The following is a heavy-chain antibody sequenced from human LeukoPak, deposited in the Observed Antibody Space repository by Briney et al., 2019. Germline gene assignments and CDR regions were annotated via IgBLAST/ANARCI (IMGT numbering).Heavy chain of an antibody. J-gene: IGHJ6*03. D-gene: IGHD6-19*01. CDR2: IYHSGST. V-gene: IGHV4-38-2*01. CDR1: GYSISSGYY. Sequence: PSDTLSLTCAVSGYSISSGYYWGWIRQPPGKGLEWIGSIYHSGSTYYNPSLKSRVTISVDTSKNQFSLKLSSVTAADTAVYYCARNGYSSGWPPSNYYYYMDVWGKGTTVTVSS. CDR3: ARNGYSSGWPPSNYYYYMDV.